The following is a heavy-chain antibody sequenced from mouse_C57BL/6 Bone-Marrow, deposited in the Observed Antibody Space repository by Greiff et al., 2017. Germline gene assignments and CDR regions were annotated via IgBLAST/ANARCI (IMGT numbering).Heavy chain of an antibody. Sequence: EVKLVESGGGLVQPKGSLKLSCAASGFSFTTYAMNWVRQAPGKGLEWVAGIRSKSNNYSTYYADSVKDSFTSSRDDSDSMLYLQMNNLKAEDTAMYYCVRQTGTFYFDVWGTVTTVTVAS. CDR2: IRSKSNNYST. CDR3: VRQTGTFYFDV. V-gene: IGHV10-1*01. CDR1: GFSFTTYA. J-gene: IGHJ1*03. D-gene: IGHD4-1*01.